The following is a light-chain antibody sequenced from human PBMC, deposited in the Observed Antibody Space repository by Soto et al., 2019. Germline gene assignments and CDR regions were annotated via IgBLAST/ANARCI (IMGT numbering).Light chain of an antibody. CDR3: RSYTGSSTPV. V-gene: IGLV2-14*01. CDR1: SSDVGGYNY. J-gene: IGLJ3*02. CDR2: EVS. Sequence: QSALTQPASVSGSPGQSITISCTGTSSDVGGYNYVSWYQQHPGKAPKLMIYEVSTRPSGVSNRFSGSKSGNTASLTISGLQAEDEADYYCRSYTGSSTPVFGGGTKLTVL.